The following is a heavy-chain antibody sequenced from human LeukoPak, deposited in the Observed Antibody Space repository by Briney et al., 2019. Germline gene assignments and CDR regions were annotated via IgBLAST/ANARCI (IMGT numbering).Heavy chain of an antibody. CDR1: GFTFGDYA. V-gene: IGHV3-49*03. Sequence: PGRSLLLSCTASGFTFGDYAVSWFRPAPGKGLEWVGFIRSKAYGVTTEYAASVKGRFTISRDDSKSIAYLQMNSLKTEDTAVYYCTRAGDYYDSSGYPTRFDYWGQGTLVTVSS. D-gene: IGHD3-22*01. J-gene: IGHJ4*02. CDR3: TRAGDYYDSSGYPTRFDY. CDR2: IRSKAYGVTT.